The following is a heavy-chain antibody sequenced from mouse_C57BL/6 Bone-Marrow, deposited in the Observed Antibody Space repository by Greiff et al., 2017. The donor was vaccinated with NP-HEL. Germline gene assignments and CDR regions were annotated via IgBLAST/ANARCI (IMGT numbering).Heavy chain of an antibody. J-gene: IGHJ2*01. D-gene: IGHD2-3*01. CDR3: ARARDGYYVDY. CDR2: IDPSDSYT. V-gene: IGHV1-50*01. CDR1: GYTFTSYW. Sequence: QVQLQQPGAELVKPGASVKLSCKASGYTFTSYWMQWVKQRPGQGLEWIGEIDPSDSYTNYNQKFKGKATLTVDTSSSTAYMQLSSLTSEDSAVYYCARARDGYYVDYWGQGTTLTVSS.